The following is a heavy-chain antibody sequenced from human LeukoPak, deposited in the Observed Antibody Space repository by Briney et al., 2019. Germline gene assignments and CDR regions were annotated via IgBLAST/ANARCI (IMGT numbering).Heavy chain of an antibody. J-gene: IGHJ4*02. D-gene: IGHD2-2*01. Sequence: GGSLRLSCAASGFTFSSYWMHWVRQAPGKGLVWVSRINSDGIITTYADSVRGRFTISRDNAKSTLYLQMNSLRAEDTAVYYCASSTQISKYADYWGQGALVTVSS. CDR2: INSDGIIT. V-gene: IGHV3-74*01. CDR1: GFTFSSYW. CDR3: ASSTQISKYADY.